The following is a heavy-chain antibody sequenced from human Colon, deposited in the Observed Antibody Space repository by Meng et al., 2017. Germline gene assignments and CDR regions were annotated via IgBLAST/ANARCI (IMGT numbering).Heavy chain of an antibody. J-gene: IGHJ4*02. CDR1: GLTFSSNG. CDR2: ISNDGSSK. V-gene: IGHV3-30*18. D-gene: IGHD5-24*01. CDR3: AKDRLDGYNYNFDY. Sequence: QVQLVESGGGVVQPGRSLRLSCAASGLTFSSNGMHWVRQAPGKGLEWVAVISNDGSSKYYADSVKGRFTISRDNSKNTLNLQMNSLRAEDTAVYYCAKDRLDGYNYNFDYWGQGTLVTVSS.